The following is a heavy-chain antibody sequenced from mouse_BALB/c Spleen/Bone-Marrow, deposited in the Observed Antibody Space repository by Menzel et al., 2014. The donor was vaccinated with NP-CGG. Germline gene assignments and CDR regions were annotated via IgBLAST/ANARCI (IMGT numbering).Heavy chain of an antibody. CDR3: ASVYDYGRGYAMDY. CDR2: IYPGDGET. V-gene: IGHV1-80*01. D-gene: IGHD2-4*01. J-gene: IGHJ4*01. CDR1: GYAFSNYG. Sequence: QVQLQQSGAELVRPGSSVKISCKASGYAFSNYGMNWVKQRPGQGLEWIGQIYPGDGETNYNGEFEGRVTLTADKSSSTAYMQVSSLTSEDSAVHFCASVYDYGRGYAMDYWGQGTSVTVSS.